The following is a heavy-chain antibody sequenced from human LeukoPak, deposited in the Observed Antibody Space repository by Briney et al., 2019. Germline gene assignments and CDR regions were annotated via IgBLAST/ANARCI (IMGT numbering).Heavy chain of an antibody. V-gene: IGHV3-64*04. J-gene: IGHJ4*02. D-gene: IGHD2-2*01. CDR3: ARDPQYCSSTSCPN. CDR1: GFTFSSYA. CDR2: ISSNGGST. Sequence: GGSLRLSCSASGFTFSSYAMHWVRQAPGKGLEYVSAISSNGGSTYYADSVKGRFTISRDNSKNTLYLQMNSLRAEDTAVYYCARDPQYCSSTSCPNWGQGTLVTVSS.